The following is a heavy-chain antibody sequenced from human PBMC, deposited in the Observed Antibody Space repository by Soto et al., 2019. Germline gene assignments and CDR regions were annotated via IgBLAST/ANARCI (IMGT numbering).Heavy chain of an antibody. CDR2: IYYSGST. J-gene: IGHJ4*02. CDR1: GGSVSSGSYF. CDR3: ARAPYWRGGDLYLDN. V-gene: IGHV4-61*01. D-gene: IGHD2-21*02. Sequence: QVPLQESGPRLVKPSETLSLTCTVTGGSVSSGSYFWSWIRQPPGKRLEWIGYIYYSGSTTYNPSLKSRVTISVDTSKNQFSLNLSSVTTADTAVYYCARAPYWRGGDLYLDNRGQGTLVTVSS.